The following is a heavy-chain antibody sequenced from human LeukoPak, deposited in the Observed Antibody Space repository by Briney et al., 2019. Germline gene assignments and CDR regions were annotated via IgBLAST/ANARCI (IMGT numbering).Heavy chain of an antibody. V-gene: IGHV4-31*03. CDR2: IYYSGST. J-gene: IGHJ3*02. CDR3: ARDMTTVTYAFDI. CDR1: GGSISSGGYY. D-gene: IGHD4-4*01. Sequence: PSETLSLTCTVSGGSISSGGYYWSWLRQHPGTGLEWLGYIYYSGSTYYNPSLKSRVTISVDTSKNQFSLKLSSVTAADTAVYYCARDMTTVTYAFDIWGQGTMVTVSS.